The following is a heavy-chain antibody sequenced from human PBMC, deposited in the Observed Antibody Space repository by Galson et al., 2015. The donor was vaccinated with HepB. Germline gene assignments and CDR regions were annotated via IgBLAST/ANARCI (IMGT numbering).Heavy chain of an antibody. CDR3: AKDWGAVVGIAFDY. CDR2: ISATGGST. Sequence: SLRLSCAASGFTFSTYAMSWVRQAPGKGLEWVSGISATGGSTYYADSVKGRFTISRDNSKSTLYLQMKSLRAEDTAVYYCAKDWGAVVGIAFDYWGQGALVTVSS. D-gene: IGHD6-19*01. J-gene: IGHJ4*02. V-gene: IGHV3-23*01. CDR1: GFTFSTYA.